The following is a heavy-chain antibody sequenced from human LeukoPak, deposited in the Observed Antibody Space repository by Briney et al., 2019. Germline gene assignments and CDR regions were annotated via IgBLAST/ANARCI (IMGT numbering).Heavy chain of an antibody. CDR1: GGSISSYY. Sequence: SETLSLTCTVSGGSISSYYWGWIRQPAGKGLEWIGRIYSNGSTNYNPSLKSRVTMSVDTSKNQFSLKLSSVTAADTAVYYCARGSSPDSGWRHYIVVVPAAIGRTPKRYGMDVWGQGTTVTVSS. D-gene: IGHD2-2*02. V-gene: IGHV4-4*07. CDR3: ARGSSPDSGWRHYIVVVPAAIGRTPKRYGMDV. CDR2: IYSNGST. J-gene: IGHJ6*02.